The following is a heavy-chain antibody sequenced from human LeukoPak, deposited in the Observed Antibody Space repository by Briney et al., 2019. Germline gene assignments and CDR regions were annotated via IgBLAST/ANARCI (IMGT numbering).Heavy chain of an antibody. Sequence: GASVKVSCKASGYTFTTLGINWVRQAPGQGLEWMGWISTYDGGTNYAQKFRDRVTMLRDTSTSTAYMELRSLRSDDTAVYYCARDQPRRGPGNHDYWGQGTLVTVSS. V-gene: IGHV1-18*01. CDR3: ARDQPRRGPGNHDY. CDR1: GYTFTTLG. J-gene: IGHJ4*02. CDR2: ISTYDGGT. D-gene: IGHD1-26*01.